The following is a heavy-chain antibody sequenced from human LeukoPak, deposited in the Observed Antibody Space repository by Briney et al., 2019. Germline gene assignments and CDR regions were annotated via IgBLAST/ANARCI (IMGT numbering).Heavy chain of an antibody. V-gene: IGHV4-59*08. CDR2: IYYSGST. Sequence: SETLSLTCTVSGGSISSYYWSWIRQPPGKGLEWIGYIYYSGSTNYNPSLKSRVTISVDTSKNQFSLKLSSVTAADTAVYYYARLHDYGDYGFGYIDYWGQGTLVTVSS. CDR1: GGSISSYY. J-gene: IGHJ4*02. CDR3: ARLHDYGDYGFGYIDY. D-gene: IGHD4-17*01.